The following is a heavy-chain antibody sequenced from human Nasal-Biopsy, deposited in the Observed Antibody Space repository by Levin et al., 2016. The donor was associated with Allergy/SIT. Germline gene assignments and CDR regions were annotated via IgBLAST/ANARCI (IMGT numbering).Heavy chain of an antibody. CDR3: ARAPRHSNAMDV. Sequence: GESLKISCAASGFALSNYEMNWVRQAPGKGPEWVSYTSTSGTMDYADSVKGRFTISRDNAKNSLYLQMNSVRDEDTATYYCARAPRHSNAMDVWGQGIMVTISS. CDR1: GFALSNYE. V-gene: IGHV3-48*03. J-gene: IGHJ6*01. CDR2: TSTSGTM. D-gene: IGHD2-15*01.